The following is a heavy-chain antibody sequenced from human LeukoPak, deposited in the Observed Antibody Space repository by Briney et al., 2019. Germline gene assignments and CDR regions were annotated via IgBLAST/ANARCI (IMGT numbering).Heavy chain of an antibody. V-gene: IGHV3-23*01. D-gene: IGHD3-16*01. Sequence: GGSLRLSCAASGFTFSSYAMSWVRQAPGKGLEWVSAISGSGGHTYYADSVKGRFTISRDNSKNTLYLQMNSLRAEYTGVYYCAKIVPGHFITPFDYWGQGTLVTVSS. CDR2: ISGSGGHT. CDR1: GFTFSSYA. CDR3: AKIVPGHFITPFDY. J-gene: IGHJ4*02.